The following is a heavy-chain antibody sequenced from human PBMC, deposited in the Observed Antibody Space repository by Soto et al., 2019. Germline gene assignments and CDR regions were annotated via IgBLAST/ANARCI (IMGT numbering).Heavy chain of an antibody. CDR2: IIPILGIA. V-gene: IGHV1-69*02. Sequence: QVQLVQSGAEVKKPGSSVKVSCKASGGTFSSYTISWVRQAPGQGLEWMGRIIPILGIANYAQKFQGRVTITADKSTSPADMELSSLRSEDTAVYYCAGRRSGGRAVSDYYYYGMDVWGQGTTVTVSS. D-gene: IGHD2-15*01. CDR1: GGTFSSYT. CDR3: AGRRSGGRAVSDYYYYGMDV. J-gene: IGHJ6*02.